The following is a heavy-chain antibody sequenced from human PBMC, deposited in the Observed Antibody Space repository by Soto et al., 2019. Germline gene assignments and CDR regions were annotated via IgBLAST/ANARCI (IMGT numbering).Heavy chain of an antibody. D-gene: IGHD5-12*01. CDR3: TKNSAYALDY. V-gene: IGHV4-4*02. CDR1: GGSITNNNW. CDR2: MHHIGST. J-gene: IGHJ4*02. Sequence: SETLSLTCDVSGGSITNNNWLSWVRQPPGEGLEWIGEMHHIGSTNYNPSLKSRVTMSVDTSKNQFFLKLNSVTAADTAVYYCTKNSAYALDYWGQGTLVTVSS.